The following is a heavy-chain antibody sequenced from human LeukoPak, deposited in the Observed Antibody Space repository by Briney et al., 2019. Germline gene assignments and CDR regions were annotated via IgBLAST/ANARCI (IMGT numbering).Heavy chain of an antibody. J-gene: IGHJ6*02. CDR1: GFTFSSYD. Sequence: GGSLRLSCAASGFTFSSYDMHWVRQATGKGLEWVSAICTAGDTYYPGSVKGRFTISRENAKNSLYLQMNSLRAGDTAVYYCARGPPVNYGMDVWGQGPTVTVSS. CDR3: ARGPPVNYGMDV. V-gene: IGHV3-13*01. CDR2: ICTAGDT.